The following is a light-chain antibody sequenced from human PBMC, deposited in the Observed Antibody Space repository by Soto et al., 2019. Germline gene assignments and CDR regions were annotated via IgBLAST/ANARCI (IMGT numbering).Light chain of an antibody. CDR1: QGISSY. V-gene: IGKV1-8*01. Sequence: IRITQSPSSFCACKGHTVNITCRSSQGISSYLAWYQQKPGKAPKLLIYAASTLQSGVPSRFSGSGSGTDFTLTISCLQSEDFATYYCKQYYSYPLTFGGGTKVDIK. CDR3: KQYYSYPLT. J-gene: IGKJ4*01. CDR2: AAS.